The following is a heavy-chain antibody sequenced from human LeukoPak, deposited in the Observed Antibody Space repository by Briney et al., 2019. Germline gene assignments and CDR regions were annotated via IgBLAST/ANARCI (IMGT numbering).Heavy chain of an antibody. J-gene: IGHJ4*02. CDR3: ARGEYSSSSFDY. CDR2: INHSGST. V-gene: IGHV4-34*01. D-gene: IGHD6-6*01. Sequence: SETLSLTCAVYGGSFSGYYWSWIRQPPGKGLEWIGEINHSGSTNYNPSLKSRVTISVDTSKNQFPLKLSSVTAADTAVYYCARGEYSSSSFDYWGQGTLVTVSS. CDR1: GGSFSGYY.